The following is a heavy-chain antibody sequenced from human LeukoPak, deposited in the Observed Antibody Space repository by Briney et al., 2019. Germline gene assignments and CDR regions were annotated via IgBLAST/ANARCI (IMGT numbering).Heavy chain of an antibody. V-gene: IGHV4-39*01. D-gene: IGHD4-23*01. CDR2: IYYSGST. Sequence: SETLSLTCTVSGGSISSSSYYWGWIRQPPGKGLEWIGSIYYSGSTYYNPSLKSRVTISVDTSKNQFSLKLSSVTAADTAVYYCASKMTTVVTYFDYWGQGTLVTVSS. CDR3: ASKMTTVVTYFDY. CDR1: GGSISSSSYY. J-gene: IGHJ4*02.